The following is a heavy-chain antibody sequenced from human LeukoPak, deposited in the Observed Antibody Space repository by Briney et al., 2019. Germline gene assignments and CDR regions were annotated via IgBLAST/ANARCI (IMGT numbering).Heavy chain of an antibody. CDR3: ARGLCGGDCYDY. D-gene: IGHD2-21*01. V-gene: IGHV3-48*04. J-gene: IGHJ4*02. CDR1: GFTFSTYS. CDR2: ISSRSSTI. Sequence: GGSLRLSCAASGFTFSTYSMNWVRQGPGKGLEWVSYISSRSSTIYYAESVKGRFTISRDNAKNSVDLQMNSLRAEDTAVYYCARGLCGGDCYDYWGQGTLVTVSS.